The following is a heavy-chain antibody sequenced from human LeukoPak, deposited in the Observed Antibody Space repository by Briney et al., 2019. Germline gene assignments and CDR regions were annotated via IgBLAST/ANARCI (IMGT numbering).Heavy chain of an antibody. CDR2: IYSSGST. CDR3: ASARIAACLLFDY. D-gene: IGHD6-6*01. V-gene: IGHV4-4*07. CDR1: GGSISSYY. J-gene: IGHJ4*02. Sequence: SETLSLTCTVSGGSISSYYWNWIRQPAGKGLEWIGRIYSSGSTNYNPSLKSRVTMSVDTSKNQFSLKLSSVTAADTAVYYCASARIAACLLFDYWGQGTLVTVSS.